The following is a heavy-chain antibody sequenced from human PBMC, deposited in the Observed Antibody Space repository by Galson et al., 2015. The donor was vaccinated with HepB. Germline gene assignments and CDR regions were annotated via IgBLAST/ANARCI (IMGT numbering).Heavy chain of an antibody. CDR3: ARRPLGSSAVNRMFDY. V-gene: IGHV5-51*01. CDR1: GYSFTSYW. D-gene: IGHD2-2*01. CDR2: IYPGDSNT. Sequence: QSGAEVTKPGESLKISCTGSGYSFTSYWIGWVRQMPGKGLEWMGIIYPGDSNTRYSPSFQGQVTISVDKSISTAYLQWSSLKASDTAMYYCARRPLGSSAVNRMFDYWGQGTLVTVSS. J-gene: IGHJ4*02.